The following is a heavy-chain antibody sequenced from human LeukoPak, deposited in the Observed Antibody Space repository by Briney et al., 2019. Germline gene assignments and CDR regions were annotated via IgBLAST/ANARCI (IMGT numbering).Heavy chain of an antibody. CDR3: ATDGAGFDT. V-gene: IGHV3-11*01. Sequence: GGSLRLSCAASGFTFNDYYMSWIRQAPGKGLEWLSYINIGGTNTHYADSVKGRFTISRDNAKKSLYLEMNNLRAEDTAVYYCATDGAGFDTWGQGVLITVSS. CDR2: INIGGTNT. J-gene: IGHJ5*02. CDR1: GFTFNDYY.